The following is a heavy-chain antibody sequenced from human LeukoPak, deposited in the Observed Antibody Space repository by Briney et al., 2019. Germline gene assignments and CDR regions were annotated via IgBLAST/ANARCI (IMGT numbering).Heavy chain of an antibody. CDR2: IYYSGST. CDR3: ARVQAYGGKGYFDY. D-gene: IGHD4-23*01. Sequence: PSETLSLTCTVSGGSISSYYWSWIRQPPGKGLEWIGYIYYSGSTNYNPSLRSRVTISVDTSKNQFSLKLSSVTAADTAVYYCARVQAYGGKGYFDYWGQGTLVTVSS. V-gene: IGHV4-59*01. J-gene: IGHJ4*02. CDR1: GGSISSYY.